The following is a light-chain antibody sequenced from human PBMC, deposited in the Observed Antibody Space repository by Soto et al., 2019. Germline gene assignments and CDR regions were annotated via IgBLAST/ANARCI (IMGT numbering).Light chain of an antibody. Sequence: EIVMTQSPATLSVSPGERATLSCRASQSIRSYLAWYQQKPGQTPRLLIYGASSRATGIPARFSGSGSGTEFTLTISSLQSEDFAVYYCQQYNSWRTFGQGTKVEIK. CDR2: GAS. CDR3: QQYNSWRT. J-gene: IGKJ1*01. CDR1: QSIRSY. V-gene: IGKV3-15*01.